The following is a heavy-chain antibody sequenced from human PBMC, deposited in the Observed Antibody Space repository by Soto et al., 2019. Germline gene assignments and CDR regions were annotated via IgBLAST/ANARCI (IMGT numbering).Heavy chain of an antibody. V-gene: IGHV3-23*01. CDR3: AKAGYSSGWYGYYFDY. Sequence: PGGSLRLSCAASGFTFSSYAMSWVRQAPGKGLERVSAISGSGGSTYYADSVKGRFTISRDNSKNTLYLQMNSLRAEDTALYYCAKAGYSSGWYGYYFDYWGQGTLVTVSS. CDR1: GFTFSSYA. J-gene: IGHJ4*02. D-gene: IGHD6-19*01. CDR2: ISGSGGST.